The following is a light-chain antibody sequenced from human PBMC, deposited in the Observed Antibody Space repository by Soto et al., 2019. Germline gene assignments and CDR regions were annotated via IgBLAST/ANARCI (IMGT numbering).Light chain of an antibody. CDR3: CSYAGNNIYV. Sequence: QSVLTQPPSASGSPGQSVPISCTGTSSDVGGYNFVSWYQQHPGKAPKLMIYEVTKRPSGVPDRFSGSKSGNTASLTVSGLQAEDEADYYCCSYAGNNIYVFGTGTKVTVL. CDR2: EVT. CDR1: SSDVGGYNF. J-gene: IGLJ1*01. V-gene: IGLV2-8*01.